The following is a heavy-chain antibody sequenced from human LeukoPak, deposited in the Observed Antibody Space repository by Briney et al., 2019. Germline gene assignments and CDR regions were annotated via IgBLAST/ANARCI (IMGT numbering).Heavy chain of an antibody. CDR2: IIPIFGTA. CDR1: GYTFTSYG. D-gene: IGHD6-6*01. V-gene: IGHV1-69*05. Sequence: EASVKVSCKASGYTFTSYGISWVRQAPGQGLEWMGGIIPIFGTANYAQKFQGRVTITTDESTSTAYMELSSLRSEDTAVYYCARYSSSPLSDAFDIWGQGTMVTVSS. J-gene: IGHJ3*02. CDR3: ARYSSSPLSDAFDI.